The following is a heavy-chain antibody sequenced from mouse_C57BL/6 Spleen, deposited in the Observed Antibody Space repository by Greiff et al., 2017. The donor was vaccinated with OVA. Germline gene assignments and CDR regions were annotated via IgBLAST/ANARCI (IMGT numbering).Heavy chain of an antibody. CDR2: INPGSGGT. CDR3: ARGGYYGSSPAWFAY. V-gene: IGHV1-54*01. D-gene: IGHD1-1*01. CDR1: GYAFTNYL. J-gene: IGHJ3*01. Sequence: QVQLQQSGAELVRPGTSVKVSCKASGYAFTNYLIEWVKQRPGQGLEWIGVINPGSGGTNYNEKFKGKATLTADKSSSTAYMQLSSLTSEDSAVYVCARGGYYGSSPAWFAYWGQGTLVTVAA.